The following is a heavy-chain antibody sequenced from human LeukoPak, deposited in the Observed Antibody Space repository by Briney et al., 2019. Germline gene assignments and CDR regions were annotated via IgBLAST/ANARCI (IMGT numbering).Heavy chain of an antibody. D-gene: IGHD6-13*01. CDR3: ATGPAYGAAGSFDY. Sequence: GASVKVSCKVSGYTLTELSMHWVRQAPGKGLEWMGGFDPEDGETIYPQKFQGRVTMTEDTSTDTAYMELSSLRSEDTAVYYCATGPAYGAAGSFDYWGQGTLVTVSS. CDR2: FDPEDGET. J-gene: IGHJ4*02. V-gene: IGHV1-24*01. CDR1: GYTLTELS.